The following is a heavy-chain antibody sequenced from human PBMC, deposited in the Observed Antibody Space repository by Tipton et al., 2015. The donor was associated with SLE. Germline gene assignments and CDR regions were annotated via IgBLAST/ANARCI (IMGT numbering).Heavy chain of an antibody. CDR3: ARDLKDYDFWSGLGFDP. CDR1: GDSISTYY. J-gene: IGHJ5*02. V-gene: IGHV4-59*12. Sequence: TLSLTCTVSGDSISTYYWSWIRQPPGKGLEWIGYFHYSGSTNYNPSLKSRVTISVDTSKNQFSLKLSSVTAADTAVYYCARDLKDYDFWSGLGFDPWGQGTLVTVSS. CDR2: FHYSGST. D-gene: IGHD3-3*01.